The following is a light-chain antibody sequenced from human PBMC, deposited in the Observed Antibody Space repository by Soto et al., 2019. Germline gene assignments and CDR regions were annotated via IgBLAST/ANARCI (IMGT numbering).Light chain of an antibody. J-gene: IGLJ3*02. CDR3: CSYAGNSLWV. CDR1: SSDVGGYNY. V-gene: IGLV2-11*01. CDR2: DVS. Sequence: QSALTQPRSVSGSPGQSVTISCTGSSSDVGGYNYVSWYQQHPGKGPKLIIYDVSKWPSGVPDRFSGSKSGNTASLTISGLQAEDEADYYCCSYAGNSLWVFGGGTKVTVL.